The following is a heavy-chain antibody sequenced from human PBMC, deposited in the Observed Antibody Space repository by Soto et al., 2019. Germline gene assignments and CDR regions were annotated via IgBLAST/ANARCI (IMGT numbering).Heavy chain of an antibody. CDR2: IIPIFGTA. D-gene: IGHD3-16*01. Sequence: QVQLVQSGAEVKKPGSSVKVSCKASGGTFSSYAISWVRQAPGQGVEWMGGIIPIFGTANYAQKFQGRVTITADESTSTAYMELSRLRSEDTAVYYFAREKEGGNWFDPWGQGTLVTVSS. V-gene: IGHV1-69*01. CDR3: AREKEGGNWFDP. J-gene: IGHJ5*02. CDR1: GGTFSSYA.